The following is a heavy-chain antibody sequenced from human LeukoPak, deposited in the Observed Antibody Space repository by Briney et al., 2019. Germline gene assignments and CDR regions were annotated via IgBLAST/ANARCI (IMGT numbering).Heavy chain of an antibody. Sequence: PGGSLRLSCAASGFTFSSYWMSWVRQAPGKGLEWVANIKQDGSEKYYVDSVKGRFTISRDNAKNSLYLQMNSLRAEDTAVYYCAREGPLYCSSTSCYAHYFDCWGQGTLVTVSS. V-gene: IGHV3-7*03. CDR1: GFTFSSYW. D-gene: IGHD2-2*01. J-gene: IGHJ4*02. CDR2: IKQDGSEK. CDR3: AREGPLYCSSTSCYAHYFDC.